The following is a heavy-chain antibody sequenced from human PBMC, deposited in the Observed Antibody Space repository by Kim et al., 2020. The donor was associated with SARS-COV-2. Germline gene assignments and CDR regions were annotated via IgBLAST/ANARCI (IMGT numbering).Heavy chain of an antibody. CDR3: ARTRTYYYDSSGYYLDY. Sequence: LQSRVPLSVDTSKNQFSLKLSSVTAADTAVYYCARTRTYYYDSSGYYLDYWGQGTLVTVSS. V-gene: IGHV4-59*01. J-gene: IGHJ4*02. D-gene: IGHD3-22*01.